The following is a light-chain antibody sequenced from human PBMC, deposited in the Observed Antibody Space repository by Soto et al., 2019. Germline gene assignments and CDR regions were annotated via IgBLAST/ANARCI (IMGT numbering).Light chain of an antibody. Sequence: EIVLTQSPDTLSLAQGERATLSCRASQSVSGSNLAWYQHKPGQGPRLLIYIASRRATGIPDRFSGSGSGTEFTLTISRLEPEDFAVYYCQQHGSGPWTFGQGTKVEIK. CDR2: IAS. CDR3: QQHGSGPWT. J-gene: IGKJ1*01. CDR1: QSVSGSN. V-gene: IGKV3-20*01.